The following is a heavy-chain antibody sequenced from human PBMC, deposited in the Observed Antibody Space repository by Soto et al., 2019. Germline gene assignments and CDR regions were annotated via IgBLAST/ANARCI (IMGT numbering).Heavy chain of an antibody. CDR1: GYTFTSYG. Sequence: QVQLVQSGAEVKKPGASVKVSCKASGYTFTSYGISWVRQAPGQGLEWMGWISAYNGNTNYAQKLQGRVTMTTDTSTSTAHMELRSLRSDDTAVYYCARDPGSTVTTPSYFDYWGQGTLVTVSS. CDR3: ARDPGSTVTTPSYFDY. CDR2: ISAYNGNT. J-gene: IGHJ4*02. D-gene: IGHD4-17*01. V-gene: IGHV1-18*01.